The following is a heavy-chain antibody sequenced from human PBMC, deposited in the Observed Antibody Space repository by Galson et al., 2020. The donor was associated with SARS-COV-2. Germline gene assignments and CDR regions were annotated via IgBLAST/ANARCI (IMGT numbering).Heavy chain of an antibody. CDR1: GFSLSTSGMC. V-gene: IGHV2-70*01. J-gene: IGHJ6*02. D-gene: IGHD5-12*01. CDR2: IDWDDDK. CDR3: ARVLGERATIWYYYYYGMDV. Sequence: SGPTLVKPTHTLTLTCTFSGFSLSTSGMCVSWIRQPPGKALEWLALIDWDDDKYYSTSLKTRLTLSKDTSKNQVVLTMTNMDPVDTATYYCARVLGERATIWYYYYYGMDVWGQGTTVTVSS.